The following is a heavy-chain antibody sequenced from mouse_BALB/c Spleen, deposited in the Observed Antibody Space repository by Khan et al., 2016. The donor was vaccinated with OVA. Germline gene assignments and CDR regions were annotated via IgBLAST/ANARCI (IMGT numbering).Heavy chain of an antibody. CDR1: GFTFSSYS. Sequence: EVELVESGGDLVKPGGSLKLSCAASGFTFSSYSMSWVRQTPDKRLEWVATISSGGDYTYYPDSVKGRFTISRDNARHTLYLQMSSLKSEDTAMYYCASHLTGSFAYWGQGTLVTVSA. CDR2: ISSGGDYT. J-gene: IGHJ3*01. D-gene: IGHD4-1*01. CDR3: ASHLTGSFAY. V-gene: IGHV5-6*01.